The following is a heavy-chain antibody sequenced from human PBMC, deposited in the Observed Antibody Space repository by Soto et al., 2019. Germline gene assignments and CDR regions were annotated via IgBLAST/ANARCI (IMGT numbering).Heavy chain of an antibody. V-gene: IGHV4-31*03. CDR3: ARDLRVMDNSGYDYNYYYGMDV. Sequence: SETLSLTCTVSGGSISSGGYYWSWIRQHPGKGLEWIGYIYYSGSTYYNPSLKSRVTISVDTSKNQFSLKLSSVTAADTAVYYCARDLRVMDNSGYDYNYYYGMDVWGQGTTVTVSS. D-gene: IGHD5-12*01. J-gene: IGHJ6*02. CDR1: GGSISSGGYY. CDR2: IYYSGST.